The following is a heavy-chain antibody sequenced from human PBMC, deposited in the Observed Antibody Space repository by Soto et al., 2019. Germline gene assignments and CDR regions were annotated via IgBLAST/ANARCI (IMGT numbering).Heavy chain of an antibody. V-gene: IGHV1-69*13. Sequence: GASVKVSCKASGGTFSSYAISWVRQAPGQGLEWMGGIIPIFGTANYAQKFQGRVTITADESTSTAYMELSSLRSEDTAVYYCAAGKKQTYYYYGMDVWGQGTTVTVSS. CDR3: AAGKKQTYYYYGMDV. D-gene: IGHD6-13*01. CDR1: GGTFSSYA. CDR2: IIPIFGTA. J-gene: IGHJ6*02.